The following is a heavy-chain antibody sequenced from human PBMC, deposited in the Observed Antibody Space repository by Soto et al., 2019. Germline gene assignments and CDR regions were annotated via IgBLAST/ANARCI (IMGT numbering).Heavy chain of an antibody. D-gene: IGHD3-3*01. Sequence: SGPTLVNPAATPKLPCCLCGFALSTIGEGVRWXRQPPATALEWLVIIYWDYDNRYSPTMKSRLTITKDNSKKKVVLTMTNVDPVDKGTYFCARRRQGFLESHAFDYWGQGTLVTVSS. J-gene: IGHJ4*02. CDR3: ARRRQGFLESHAFDY. CDR2: IYWDYDN. CDR1: GFALSTIGEG. V-gene: IGHV2-5*02.